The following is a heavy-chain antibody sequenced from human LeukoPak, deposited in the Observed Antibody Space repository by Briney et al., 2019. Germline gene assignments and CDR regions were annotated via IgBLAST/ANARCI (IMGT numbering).Heavy chain of an antibody. V-gene: IGHV4-61*01. Sequence: PSETLSLTCTVSGGSISSSSYYWSWIRQPPGKGLEWIGYIYYSGSTNYNPSLKSRVTISVDTSKNQFSLKLSSVTAADTAVYYCARVMGGSYSTLLDYWGQGTLVTVSS. CDR3: ARVMGGSYSTLLDY. D-gene: IGHD1-26*01. CDR1: GGSISSSSYY. J-gene: IGHJ4*02. CDR2: IYYSGST.